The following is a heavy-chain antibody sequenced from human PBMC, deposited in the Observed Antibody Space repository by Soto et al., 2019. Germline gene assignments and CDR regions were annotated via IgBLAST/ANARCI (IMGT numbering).Heavy chain of an antibody. Sequence: EVQLVESGGGLAQPGGSLRLSCAASGFTFSSYWMHWVRQAPGKGLVWVSRINSDGSSTSYADSVKGRFTISRDNAKNTLYLQMNSLRAEDTAVYYCARGPVRVWFGGNYYGMDVWGQGTTVTVSS. CDR1: GFTFSSYW. V-gene: IGHV3-74*01. J-gene: IGHJ6*02. D-gene: IGHD3-10*01. CDR2: INSDGSST. CDR3: ARGPVRVWFGGNYYGMDV.